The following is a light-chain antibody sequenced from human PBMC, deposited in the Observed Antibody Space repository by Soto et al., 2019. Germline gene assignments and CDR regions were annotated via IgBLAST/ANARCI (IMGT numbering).Light chain of an antibody. CDR2: AAT. Sequence: DIQMTQFPSSLSASIGDRVTITCRASESISIYLNWYHQKPGRAPRLLIYAATSLQSGVPSRFSGGGSGADFTLTVSSLQPEDLGTYYCQQSYNVPHTFGQGTKVDIK. CDR1: ESISIY. J-gene: IGKJ1*01. CDR3: QQSYNVPHT. V-gene: IGKV1-39*01.